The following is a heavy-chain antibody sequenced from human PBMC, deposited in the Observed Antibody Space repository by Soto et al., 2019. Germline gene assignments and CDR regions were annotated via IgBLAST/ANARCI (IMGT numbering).Heavy chain of an antibody. Sequence: GGSLRLSCAASGFTFSSYGMHWVRQAPGKGLEWVAVISYDGSNKYYADSAKGRFTISRDNSKNTLYLQMNSLRAEDTAVYYCAKLIQWSHYYYYYGMDVWGQGTTVTVSS. J-gene: IGHJ6*02. D-gene: IGHD2-8*01. CDR2: ISYDGSNK. CDR1: GFTFSSYG. CDR3: AKLIQWSHYYYYYGMDV. V-gene: IGHV3-30*18.